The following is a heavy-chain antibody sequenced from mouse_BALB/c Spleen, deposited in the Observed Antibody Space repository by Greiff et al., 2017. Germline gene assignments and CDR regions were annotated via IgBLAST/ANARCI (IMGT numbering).Heavy chain of an antibody. CDR3: ARDDGSSLWFAY. J-gene: IGHJ3*01. CDR1: GYSFTGYF. CDR2: INPYNGDT. V-gene: IGHV1-20*02. D-gene: IGHD1-1*01. Sequence: VQLQQSGPELVKPGASVKISCKASGYSFTGYFMNWVMQSHGKSLEWIGRINPYNGDTFYNQKFKGKATLTVDKSSSTAHMELRSLASEDSAVYYCARDDGSSLWFAYWGQGTLVTVSA.